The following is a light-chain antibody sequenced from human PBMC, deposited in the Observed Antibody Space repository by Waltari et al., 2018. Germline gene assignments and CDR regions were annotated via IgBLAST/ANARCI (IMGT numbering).Light chain of an antibody. CDR1: SSNIGRDT. CDR2: GND. CDR3: ATWDDSLNGRV. Sequence: QSVLTQPPSASGTPGQRVTISCSGSSSNIGRDTVNWYQQVPGTAPKLLIYGNDQRPSGVPDRFSGSKSGPSASLAITGLQSEDEADYYCATWDDSLNGRVFGGGTKLTVL. J-gene: IGLJ3*02. V-gene: IGLV1-44*01.